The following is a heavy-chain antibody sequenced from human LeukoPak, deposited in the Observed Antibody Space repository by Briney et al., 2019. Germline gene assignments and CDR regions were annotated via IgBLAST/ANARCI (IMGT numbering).Heavy chain of an antibody. CDR1: GFTFNTYA. CDR3: AKHWKSYYDSSSFDY. Sequence: PGGSLRLSCAASGFTFNTYAMSWVRQAPGKGLEWVSAISGSGGTTYYADSVKGRFTISRDSSKNTLYLQMNSLRVDDTAVYFCAKHWKSYYDSSSFDYWGQGTLVTVSS. V-gene: IGHV3-23*01. D-gene: IGHD3-22*01. CDR2: ISGSGGTT. J-gene: IGHJ4*02.